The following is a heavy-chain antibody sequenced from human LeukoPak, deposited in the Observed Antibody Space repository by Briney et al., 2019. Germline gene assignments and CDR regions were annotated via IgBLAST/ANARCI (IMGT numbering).Heavy chain of an antibody. CDR2: IYTSGST. CDR3: AGGGVGATVYDY. CDR1: GGSISSGSYY. Sequence: PSQTLSLTFTVSGGSISSGSYYWSWIRQPAGKGLEWIGRIYTSGSTNYNPCLKSRVTISVDTSKNQFSLKLSSVTAADTAVYYCAGGGVGATVYDYWGQGTLVTVSS. J-gene: IGHJ4*02. D-gene: IGHD1-26*01. V-gene: IGHV4-61*02.